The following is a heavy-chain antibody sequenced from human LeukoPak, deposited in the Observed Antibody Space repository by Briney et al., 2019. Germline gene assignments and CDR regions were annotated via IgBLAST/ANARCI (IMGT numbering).Heavy chain of an antibody. V-gene: IGHV3-13*01. CDR3: ARGGIQVSGIDEFDY. Sequence: GGSLRLSCAASGFTFMDYDMHWVRQVKGKGLEWVSAIGIRGDTHYSGSVKGRFTISRENAESSLYLQMNSLRAEDTAVYYCARGGIQVSGIDEFDYWGQGTLVTVSS. J-gene: IGHJ4*02. D-gene: IGHD6-19*01. CDR1: GFTFMDYD. CDR2: IGIRGDT.